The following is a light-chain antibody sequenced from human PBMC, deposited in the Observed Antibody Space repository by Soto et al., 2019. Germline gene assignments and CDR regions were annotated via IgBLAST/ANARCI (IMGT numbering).Light chain of an antibody. J-gene: IGKJ1*01. CDR2: GAS. CDR3: QHYNSYPWT. CDR1: QSVSTY. V-gene: IGKV1-39*01. Sequence: DLQLTQSPSSLSTSVGDRVTIPCRTSQSVSTYLNWYQQRPGKAPKLLIYGASSLQSGVPSRFSGSGSGTHFTLTISSLQPGDFATYYCQHYNSYPWTFGQGTKVDI.